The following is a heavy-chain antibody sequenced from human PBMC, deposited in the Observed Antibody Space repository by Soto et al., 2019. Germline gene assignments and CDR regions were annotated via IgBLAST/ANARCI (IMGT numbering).Heavy chain of an antibody. Sequence: QVQLVESGGGVVQPGRSLRLSCAASGFTFSSYGMHWVRQAPGKGLEWVAVIYDGSNKYYADSVKGRFTISRDNSENTVYLQMNSLRAEDTAVYYCAKEVWSGPMDVWGQGTTVTVSS. CDR3: AKEVWSGPMDV. CDR1: GFTFSSYG. J-gene: IGHJ6*02. V-gene: IGHV3-30*18. CDR2: IYDGSNK. D-gene: IGHD3-3*01.